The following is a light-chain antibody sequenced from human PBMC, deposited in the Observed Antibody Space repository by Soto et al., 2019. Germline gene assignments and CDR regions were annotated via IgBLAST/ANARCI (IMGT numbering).Light chain of an antibody. CDR3: SSYTDSSFVI. J-gene: IGLJ2*01. CDR1: SSDIGDYKY. Sequence: QSALTQPASVSGSPGQSITISCTGTSSDIGDYKYVSWYKQHPGKAPKLMIYDVSNRPSGFSNRFSGSKSGNTASLTISGLQAEDEADYYCSSYTDSSFVIFGGGTKLTVL. V-gene: IGLV2-14*03. CDR2: DVS.